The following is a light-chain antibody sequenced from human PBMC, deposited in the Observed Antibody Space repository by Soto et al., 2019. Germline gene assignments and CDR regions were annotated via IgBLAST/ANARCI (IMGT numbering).Light chain of an antibody. CDR2: GAF. V-gene: IGKV3-15*01. CDR1: QSVAGN. J-gene: IGKJ4*01. Sequence: EIVMTQSPATLSVSPGEGATLSCWASQSVAGNLAWYQQKPGQAPRLLIYGAFTRATGIPATFSGSGSGTAFTLTISSLQSEDFAVYYCQQYNKWPLPFGGGTKVEIK. CDR3: QQYNKWPLP.